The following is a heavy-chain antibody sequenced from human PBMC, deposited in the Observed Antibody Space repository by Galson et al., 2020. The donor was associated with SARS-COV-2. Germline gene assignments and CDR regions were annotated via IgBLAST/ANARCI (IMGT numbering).Heavy chain of an antibody. CDR1: GFIFSDAH. Sequence: GGSLRLSCAASGFIFSDAHMTWIRQAPGKGLEWISYIKNGGDTIYYADSVKGRFTMSRDNANNLLYLQMNSLRAEDTAMYYCARESWGSLDPWGQGTLVTVAT. V-gene: IGHV3-11*01. J-gene: IGHJ5*02. CDR2: IKNGGDTI. CDR3: ARESWGSLDP. D-gene: IGHD3-16*01.